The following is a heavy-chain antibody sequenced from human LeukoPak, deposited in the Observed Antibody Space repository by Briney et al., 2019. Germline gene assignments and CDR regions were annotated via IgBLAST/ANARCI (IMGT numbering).Heavy chain of an antibody. Sequence: GGSLRLSCAASGFTFSSYAMHWVRQAPGKGLEWVAVISYDGSNKYYADSVKGRFTISRDNSKNTLYLQMNSLRAEDTAVYYCAKDEQWLTAWGQGTLVTVSS. CDR3: AKDEQWLTA. CDR1: GFTFSSYA. J-gene: IGHJ5*02. CDR2: ISYDGSNK. D-gene: IGHD6-19*01. V-gene: IGHV3-30*04.